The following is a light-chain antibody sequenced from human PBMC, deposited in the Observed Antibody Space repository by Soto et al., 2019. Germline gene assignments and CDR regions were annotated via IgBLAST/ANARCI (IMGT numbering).Light chain of an antibody. CDR3: AGWDDSLTGFYV. CDR2: SNY. CDR1: SSNIGSNP. V-gene: IGLV1-44*01. J-gene: IGLJ1*01. Sequence: QSVLTQPPSVSGTPGQRVTISCSGSSSNIGSNPVNWYQQLPGTAPKLLIYSNYERPSGVPDRFSGSESGTSASLAISGLQSEDEADYYCAGWDDSLTGFYVFGTGTKLTVL.